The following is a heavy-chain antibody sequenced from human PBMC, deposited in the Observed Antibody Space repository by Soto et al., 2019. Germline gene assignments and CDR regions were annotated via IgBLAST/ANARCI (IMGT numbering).Heavy chain of an antibody. CDR3: ARQQYKVVTAFDV. D-gene: IGHD2-15*01. Sequence: QVQLKESGPGLVKPADTLSLKCTVSGGSITPYYWSWIRQTPGGGLEWIGYVSYNGNTNYNPALKSRVSISADASKNEFSLKLTSLTAADAAIYFCARQQYKVVTAFDVWGQGTMVAVSS. V-gene: IGHV4-59*07. CDR2: VSYNGNT. J-gene: IGHJ3*01. CDR1: GGSITPYY.